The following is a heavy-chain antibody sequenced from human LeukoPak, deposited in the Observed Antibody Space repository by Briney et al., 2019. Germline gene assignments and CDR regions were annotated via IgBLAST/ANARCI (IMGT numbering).Heavy chain of an antibody. CDR2: INHSGST. D-gene: IGHD6-13*01. CDR3: ARGRQPAPYYYYGMEV. V-gene: IGHV4-34*01. Sequence: SETLSLTCVVYGGSFSGFYWSWIRQSPGRGLEWIGEINHSGSTNYNPSLKSRVTISVDTSKNQFSLKLCFVTAADTAVYYCARGRQPAPYYYYGMEVWGQGTTVTVSS. CDR1: GGSFSGFY. J-gene: IGHJ6*02.